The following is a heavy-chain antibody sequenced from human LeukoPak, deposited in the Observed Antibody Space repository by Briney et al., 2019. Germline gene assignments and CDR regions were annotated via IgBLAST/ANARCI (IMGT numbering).Heavy chain of an antibody. CDR3: ARSPLSDFWSGYYTYYFDY. V-gene: IGHV1-18*01. CDR1: GYTFTSYG. Sequence: SVKVSCKASGYTFTSYGISWVRQAPGQGLEWMGWISAYNGNTNYAQKLQGRVTMTTDTSTSTAYMELRSLRSDDTAVYYCARSPLSDFWSGYYTYYFDYWGQGTLVTVSS. J-gene: IGHJ4*02. D-gene: IGHD3-3*01. CDR2: ISAYNGNT.